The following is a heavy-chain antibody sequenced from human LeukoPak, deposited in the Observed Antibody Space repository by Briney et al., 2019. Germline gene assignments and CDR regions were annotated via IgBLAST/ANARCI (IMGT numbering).Heavy chain of an antibody. CDR2: TSYDGKTT. J-gene: IGHJ4*02. V-gene: IGHV3-30*18. CDR3: AKGQQWPSFEDF. Sequence: PGGSLRLSCAASGFTFNTYAMHWVRQAPGKGLEWVALTSYDGKTTFYADSVRGRSSVSRDNSKNTLYLQMNSLRTEDTALYYCAKGQQWPSFEDFWGQGTLVTVSS. CDR1: GFTFNTYA. D-gene: IGHD1-1*01.